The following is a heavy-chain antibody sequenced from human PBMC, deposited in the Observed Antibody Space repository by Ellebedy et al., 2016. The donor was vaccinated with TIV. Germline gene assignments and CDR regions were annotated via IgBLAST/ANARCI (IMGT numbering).Heavy chain of an antibody. CDR2: IWYDGSNK. J-gene: IGHJ4*01. V-gene: IGHV3-30*02. CDR1: GFTFSNYG. Sequence: PGGSLRLSCAASGFTFSNYGMHWVRQAPGKGLEWVAVIWYDGSNKYYADSVKGRFTISRDNSNDILYLQMNDLRSEDTAVYYCLKASSFEYWGQGTLVTVSS. CDR3: LKASSFEY.